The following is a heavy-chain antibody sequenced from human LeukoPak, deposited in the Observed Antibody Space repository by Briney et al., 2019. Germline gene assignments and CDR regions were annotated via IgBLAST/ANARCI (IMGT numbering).Heavy chain of an antibody. J-gene: IGHJ5*02. V-gene: IGHV4-30-2*01. CDR3: ARSIAARFNWFDP. CDR2: IYHSGST. D-gene: IGHD6-6*01. CDR1: GGSISSGGYS. Sequence: SQTLSLTCAVSGGSISSGGYSWSWIRQPPGTGLEWIGYIYHSGSTYYNPSLKSRVTISVDRSKNQFSLKLSSVTAADAAVYYCARSIAARFNWFDPWGQGTLVTVSS.